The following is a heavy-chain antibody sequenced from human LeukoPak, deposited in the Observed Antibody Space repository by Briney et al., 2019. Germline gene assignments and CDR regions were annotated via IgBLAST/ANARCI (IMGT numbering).Heavy chain of an antibody. D-gene: IGHD3-10*01. V-gene: IGHV3-30*02. Sequence: GGSLRLSCAASGFTFSSYGMHWVRQAPGKGLEWVAFIRYDGSNKYYADSVKGRFTVSRDNSKNTLYLQMNSLRAEDTAVYYCARTTMARGWFDPWGQGTLVTVSS. CDR3: ARTTMARGWFDP. J-gene: IGHJ5*02. CDR1: GFTFSSYG. CDR2: IRYDGSNK.